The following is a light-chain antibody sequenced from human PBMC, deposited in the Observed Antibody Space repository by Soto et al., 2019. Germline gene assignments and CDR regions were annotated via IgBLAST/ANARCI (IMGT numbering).Light chain of an antibody. J-gene: IGLJ1*01. CDR1: SSDVGGYNY. Sequence: QSALTQPASVSGSPGQSITISCTGTSSDVGGYNYVSWYQQYPGKAPKLMIYDVSNRPSGVFNRFSGSKSGNTASLTISGLQAEDEADYYCTSYTTSSTLVFGTGTKLTVL. CDR2: DVS. CDR3: TSYTTSSTLV. V-gene: IGLV2-14*01.